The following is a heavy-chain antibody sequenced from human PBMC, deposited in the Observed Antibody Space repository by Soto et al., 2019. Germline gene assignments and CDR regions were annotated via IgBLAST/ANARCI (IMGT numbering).Heavy chain of an antibody. CDR1: GYTFTTYG. V-gene: IGHV1-18*01. CDR2: ISAYNGNT. CDR3: ARGSYGYYSYCGLDV. D-gene: IGHD5-18*01. Sequence: QVQLVQSRAEVKKPGASVKVSCKASGYTFTTYGISWVRQAPGQGLEWMGWISAYNGNTNYVQKFQGRVTMTTDTSTSNAYMELRGLRADDTAVYYCARGSYGYYSYCGLDVWGQGTTVTVSS. J-gene: IGHJ6*02.